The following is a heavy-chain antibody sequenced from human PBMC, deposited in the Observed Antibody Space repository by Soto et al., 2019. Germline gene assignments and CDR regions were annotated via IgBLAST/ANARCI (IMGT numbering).Heavy chain of an antibody. J-gene: IGHJ1*01. Sequence: SVKVSCKASGGTFSSYAISWVRQAPGQGLEWMGGIIPIFGTANYAQKFQGRVTITADKSTSTAYMELSSLISEDTAVYYCARVNYDILTGYPKEYFQHWGQGTLVTVSS. CDR2: IIPIFGTA. CDR3: ARVNYDILTGYPKEYFQH. D-gene: IGHD3-9*01. V-gene: IGHV1-69*06. CDR1: GGTFSSYA.